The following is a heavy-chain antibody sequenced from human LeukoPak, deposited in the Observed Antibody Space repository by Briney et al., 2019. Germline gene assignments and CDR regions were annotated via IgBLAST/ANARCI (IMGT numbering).Heavy chain of an antibody. J-gene: IGHJ5*02. CDR3: AKDDNYIRFLS. Sequence: GGSLRLSCAASGFTFSSHGMNWVRQAPGKGLEWVSGITGSGGNRYYADSVKGRFTISRDNSKNTLYQQMNSLRAEDTAVYYCAKDDNYIRFLSWGQGTLVTVSS. V-gene: IGHV3-23*01. CDR2: ITGSGGNR. CDR1: GFTFSSHG. D-gene: IGHD3-16*01.